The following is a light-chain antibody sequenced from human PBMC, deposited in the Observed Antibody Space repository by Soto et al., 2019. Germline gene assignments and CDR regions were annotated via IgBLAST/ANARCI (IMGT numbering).Light chain of an antibody. J-gene: IGKJ2*01. V-gene: IGKV3-15*01. CDR3: QQYNNWPRYT. Sequence: EIVMTQSPATLSVSPGERATLSCRASQSVSSNLAWYQQKPGQAPRLLIYGASTRATGIPARFSGSGSGTEFTLTISSLLSEDFAVYYRQQYNNWPRYTFGQGTKLEIK. CDR1: QSVSSN. CDR2: GAS.